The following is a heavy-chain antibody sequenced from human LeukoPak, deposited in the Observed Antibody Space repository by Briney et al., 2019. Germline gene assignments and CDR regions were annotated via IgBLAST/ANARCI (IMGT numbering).Heavy chain of an antibody. J-gene: IGHJ5*02. CDR1: GGSFSGYY. V-gene: IGHV4-34*01. CDR3: ARNLRRSYSSSSVSAQRLGNWFDP. CDR2: INHSGST. Sequence: SETLSLTCAVYGGSFSGYYWSWIRQPPGKGLEWIGEINHSGSTNYNPSLKSRVTISVDTSKNQFSLKLSSVTAADTAVYYCARNLRRSYSSSSVSAQRLGNWFDPWGQGTLVTVSS. D-gene: IGHD6-6*01.